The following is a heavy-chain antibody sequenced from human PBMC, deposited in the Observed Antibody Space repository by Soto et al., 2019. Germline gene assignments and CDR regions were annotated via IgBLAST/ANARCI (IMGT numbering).Heavy chain of an antibody. J-gene: IGHJ4*02. CDR1: GGTFSSYS. CDR3: ARDGGWHSWGIDY. V-gene: IGHV1-69*01. Sequence: QVQLVQSGSEVKKPGSSVKVSCKASGGTFSSYSINWVRQALGQGLEWMGEIIPIFGTANYAQKFQGRVTITADESTSTAYMELSSLRSEDTAVYYCARDGGWHSWGIDYWGQGALVIVSS. D-gene: IGHD2-15*01. CDR2: IIPIFGTA.